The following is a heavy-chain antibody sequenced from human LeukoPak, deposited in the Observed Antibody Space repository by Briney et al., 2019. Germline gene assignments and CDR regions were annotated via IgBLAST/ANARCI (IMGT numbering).Heavy chain of an antibody. CDR3: AKGNYYGSGSYVE. V-gene: IGHV3-9*01. D-gene: IGHD3-10*01. Sequence: GGSLRLSCAASGFTVSSNYMSWVRQAPGKGLEWVSGISWNSGSIGYADSVKGRFTISRDNAKNSLYLQMNSLRAEDTALYYCAKGNYYGSGSYVEWGQGTLVTVSS. CDR1: GFTVSSNY. CDR2: ISWNSGSI. J-gene: IGHJ4*02.